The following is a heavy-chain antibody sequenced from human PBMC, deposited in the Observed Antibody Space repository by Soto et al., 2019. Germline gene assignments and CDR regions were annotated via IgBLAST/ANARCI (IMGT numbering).Heavy chain of an antibody. D-gene: IGHD6-6*01. Sequence: QVQLVQSGAEVKKPGSSVKVSCKASGGTFSSYAISWVRQAPGQGLEWMGGIIPIFGTANYAQKFQGRVTITADESTSTASMALSRLRSQDTAVYYCASQQLGPSYYYGMAVWGQGTTVTVSS. CDR1: GGTFSSYA. V-gene: IGHV1-69*12. J-gene: IGHJ6*02. CDR2: IIPIFGTA. CDR3: ASQQLGPSYYYGMAV.